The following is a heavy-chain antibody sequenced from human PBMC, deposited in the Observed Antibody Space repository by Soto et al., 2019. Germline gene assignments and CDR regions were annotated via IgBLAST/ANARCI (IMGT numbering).Heavy chain of an antibody. Sequence: QVQLVQSGAEVKKPGSSVKVSCKASGGTFSSYTISWVRQAPGQGHEWMGRIIPILGIANYAQKFQGRVTITADKSTSTAYMELSSLRSEDTAVYYCARGGYYDSSGYYLDAFDIWGQGTMVTVSS. CDR3: ARGGYYDSSGYYLDAFDI. V-gene: IGHV1-69*02. D-gene: IGHD3-22*01. J-gene: IGHJ3*02. CDR1: GGTFSSYT. CDR2: IIPILGIA.